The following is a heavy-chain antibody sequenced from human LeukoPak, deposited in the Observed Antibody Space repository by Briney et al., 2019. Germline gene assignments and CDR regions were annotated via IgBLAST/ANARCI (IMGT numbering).Heavy chain of an antibody. CDR1: GATFTSKT. J-gene: IGHJ3*02. Sequence: SVKVSCKASGATFTSKTISWVRQAPGQGLEWMGRIIPMYDIKDYAQKFQGRVTITADKSASTAYMELSSLTSEDTAVYYCARDRIVGPMESAFDIWGQGTMVTVSP. V-gene: IGHV1-69*04. D-gene: IGHD1-26*01. CDR2: IIPMYDIK. CDR3: ARDRIVGPMESAFDI.